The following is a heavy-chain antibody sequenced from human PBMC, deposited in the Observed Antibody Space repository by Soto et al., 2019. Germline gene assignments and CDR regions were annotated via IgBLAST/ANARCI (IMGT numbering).Heavy chain of an antibody. CDR1: GDSISASS. V-gene: IGHV4-59*01. Sequence: PSETLSLTCTVSGDSISASSWSWVRQPPGKGLEWIGNIHYNGNTKYNPSLKSRVTMSVDTSKNQFSLKLISVTAADTANYFCAREGNLGRWLQPLDFWGQGTLVTVSS. D-gene: IGHD5-12*01. CDR3: AREGNLGRWLQPLDF. J-gene: IGHJ4*02. CDR2: IHYNGNT.